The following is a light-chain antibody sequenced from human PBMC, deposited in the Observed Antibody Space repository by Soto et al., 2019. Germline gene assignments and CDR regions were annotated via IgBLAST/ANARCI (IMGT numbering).Light chain of an antibody. J-gene: IGKJ2*01. CDR3: QQYDNLPPYS. CDR1: PDINNY. V-gene: IGKV1-33*01. CDR2: DAS. Sequence: IHMPHSPSSLSASVGDTITITCQARPDINNYLNWYQQKPGKAPKLLIYDASGLETGVPSRFSVSGSVTEFSLTISSLLPEDFATYDCQQYDNLPPYSFGQGTKLEI.